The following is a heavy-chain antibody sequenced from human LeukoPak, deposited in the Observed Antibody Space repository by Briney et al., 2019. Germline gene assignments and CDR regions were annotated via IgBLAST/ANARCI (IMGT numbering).Heavy chain of an antibody. D-gene: IGHD3-10*01. CDR3: AKGGGITLVRGVTVDY. V-gene: IGHV3-23*01. CDR1: GFSFSSYA. CDR2: ISGSGSST. J-gene: IGHJ4*02. Sequence: GASLRLSCAPSGFSFSSYAMSWVRQAPGKGLEWVSSISGSGSSTYYADSVKGRFTISRDNSKNTLYLQMNSLRAEDTAVYSCAKGGGITLVRGVTVDYWGQGTLVTVSS.